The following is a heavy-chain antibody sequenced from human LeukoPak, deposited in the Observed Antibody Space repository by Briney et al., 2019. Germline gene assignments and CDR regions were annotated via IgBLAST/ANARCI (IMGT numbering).Heavy chain of an antibody. CDR3: ARGAEVQLWSYYFDY. CDR1: GFTFDDYG. CDR2: TNWNGART. V-gene: IGHV3-20*04. J-gene: IGHJ4*02. D-gene: IGHD5-18*01. Sequence: GGSLRLSCAASGFTFDDYGMSWVRQAPGKGLEWVSGTNWNGARTGYADSVKGRFIISRDNAKNSLYLQMNSLRAEDTALYYCARGAEVQLWSYYFDYWGQGTLVTVSS.